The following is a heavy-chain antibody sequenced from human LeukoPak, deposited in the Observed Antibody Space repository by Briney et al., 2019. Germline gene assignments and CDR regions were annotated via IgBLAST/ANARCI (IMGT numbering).Heavy chain of an antibody. CDR2: ISYDGSNK. Sequence: GRSLRLSCAASGFTFSSYGIHWVRQAPGKGLEWVALISYDGSNKYYADSVKGRFTISRDNSKNTLYLQMNSLRAEDTAVYYCARGPSGYHNTGGQGTLVTVSS. CDR1: GFTFSSYG. J-gene: IGHJ4*02. CDR3: ARGPSGYHNT. D-gene: IGHD5-12*01. V-gene: IGHV3-30*03.